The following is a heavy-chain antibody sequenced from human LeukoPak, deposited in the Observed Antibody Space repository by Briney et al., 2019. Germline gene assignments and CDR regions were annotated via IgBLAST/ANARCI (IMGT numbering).Heavy chain of an antibody. V-gene: IGHV3-9*03. CDR2: ISWNSDNI. D-gene: IGHD3-16*01. CDR3: AKGGGGRLIYYYYMDV. Sequence: GGSLRLSCAASGFTFDDYAMHWVRQAPGKGLEWVSGISWNSDNIEYADSVKGRFTISRDNAKNSLYLQMNSLRAEDMALYYCAKGGGGRLIYYYYMDVWGKGTTVTISS. CDR1: GFTFDDYA. J-gene: IGHJ6*03.